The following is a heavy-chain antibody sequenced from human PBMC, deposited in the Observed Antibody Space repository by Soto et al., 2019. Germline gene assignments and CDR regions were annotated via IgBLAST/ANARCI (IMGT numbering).Heavy chain of an antibody. Sequence: EAQLVESGGGLVQPGGSLRLSCAASGFTFSNYEMHWVRQAPGKGLEYVSGISNNGAHTDYAKSVKGRFTISRDNSENTLXLXXXSXXXEXMXXXXXXXXXXGXXXXNVYMDVWGKGTTVTVSS. CDR2: ISNNGAHT. J-gene: IGHJ6*03. V-gene: IGHV3-64*01. CDR1: GFTFSNYE. CDR3: XXXXXGXXXXNVYMDV.